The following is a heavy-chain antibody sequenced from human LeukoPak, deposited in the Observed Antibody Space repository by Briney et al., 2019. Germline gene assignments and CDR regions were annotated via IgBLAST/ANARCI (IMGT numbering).Heavy chain of an antibody. CDR1: GFTFSSYG. D-gene: IGHD3-10*02. J-gene: IGHJ6*04. V-gene: IGHV3-30*02. CDR2: IQYDGSNE. CDR3: AELGITMIGGV. Sequence: GGSLRLSCAASGFTFSSYGMHWVRQAPGKGLEWVAYIQYDGSNEQYADSVKGRFSISRDSSKNILYLQMNSLRAEDTAVYYCAELGITMIGGVWGKGTTVTISS.